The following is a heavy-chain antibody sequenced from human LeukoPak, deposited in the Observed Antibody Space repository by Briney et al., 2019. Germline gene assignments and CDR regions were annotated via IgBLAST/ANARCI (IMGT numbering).Heavy chain of an antibody. V-gene: IGHV1-18*01. CDR2: ISAYNGNT. Sequence: ASVKVSCKASGYTFTSYGISWMRQAPGQGLEWMGWISAYNGNTNYAQKLQGRVTMTTDTSTSTAYMELRSLRSDDTAVYYCAREDYYDSSGYYRGDYWGQGTLVTVSS. CDR1: GYTFTSYG. J-gene: IGHJ4*02. CDR3: AREDYYDSSGYYRGDY. D-gene: IGHD3-22*01.